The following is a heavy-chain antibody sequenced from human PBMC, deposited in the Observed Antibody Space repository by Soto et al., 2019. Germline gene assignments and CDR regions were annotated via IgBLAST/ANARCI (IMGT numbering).Heavy chain of an antibody. CDR2: ISAYNGNT. CDR3: ARDGDIVVVPAAMQIDY. Sequence: ASVKVSCKASGYTFTSYGISWVRQAPGQGLEWMGWISAYNGNTNYAQKLQGRVTMTTDTSTSTAHMELRSLRSDDTAVYYCARDGDIVVVPAAMQIDYWGQGTLVTVSS. V-gene: IGHV1-18*01. CDR1: GYTFTSYG. D-gene: IGHD2-2*01. J-gene: IGHJ4*02.